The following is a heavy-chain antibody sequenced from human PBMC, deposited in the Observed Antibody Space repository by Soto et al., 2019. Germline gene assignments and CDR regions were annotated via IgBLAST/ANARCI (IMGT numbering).Heavy chain of an antibody. J-gene: IGHJ5*02. V-gene: IGHV4-59*01. CDR1: GGSISSYY. D-gene: IGHD5-18*01. CDR2: IYYSGST. CDR3: AREIRGIQLWSNWFDP. Sequence: SETLSLTCTVSGGSISSYYWSWIRQPPGKGLEWIGYIYYSGSTNYNPSLKSRVTISVDTSKNQFSLKLNSVTAADTAVYYCAREIRGIQLWSNWFDPWGQGTLVTVSS.